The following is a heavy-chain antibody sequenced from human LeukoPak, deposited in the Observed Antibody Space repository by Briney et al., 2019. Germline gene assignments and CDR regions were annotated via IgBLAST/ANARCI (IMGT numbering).Heavy chain of an antibody. V-gene: IGHV3-49*04. CDR1: AFTFSSYW. J-gene: IGHJ6*02. D-gene: IGHD5-18*01. Sequence: GGSLRLSCAASAFTFSSYWMSWVRQAPGKGLEWVGFIRSKAYGGTTEYAASVKGRFTISRDDSKSIAYLQMNSLKTEDTAVYYCTREYGYSYGYYYYYGMDVWGQGTTVTVSS. CDR2: IRSKAYGGTT. CDR3: TREYGYSYGYYYYYGMDV.